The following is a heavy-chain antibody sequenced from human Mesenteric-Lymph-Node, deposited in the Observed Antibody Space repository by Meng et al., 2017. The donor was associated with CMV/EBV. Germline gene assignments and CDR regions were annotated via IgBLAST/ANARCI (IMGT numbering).Heavy chain of an antibody. CDR1: GFSFSGYT. CDR2: ISPSSSDI. CDR3: ATRSMVKA. D-gene: IGHD3-10*01. Sequence: GGSLRLSCAASGFSFSGYTMNWVRQAPGKGLEWVSSISPSSSDIYYSDSVKGRFTISRDNAKNSLFLQMNSLRADDTAVYYCATRSMVKAWGQGTLVTVSS. V-gene: IGHV3-21*01. J-gene: IGHJ4*02.